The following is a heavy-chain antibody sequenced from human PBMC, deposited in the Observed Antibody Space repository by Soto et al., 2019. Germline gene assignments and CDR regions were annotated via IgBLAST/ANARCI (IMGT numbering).Heavy chain of an antibody. D-gene: IGHD2-2*01. J-gene: IGHJ6*03. CDR1: SDSISSDYW. CDR3: ASRRDIYCTTSRCLYYYYMDV. Sequence: QVQLQESGPGLVKPSGTLSLTCAVSSDSISSDYWWSWVRQAPGKGLEWIGEIYHSGSTNYNPSLKSRVTMSVDKSKGRFSLNLTSVTAADTAVYYCASRRDIYCTTSRCLYYYYMDVWGKGATVTVSS. V-gene: IGHV4-4*02. CDR2: IYHSGST.